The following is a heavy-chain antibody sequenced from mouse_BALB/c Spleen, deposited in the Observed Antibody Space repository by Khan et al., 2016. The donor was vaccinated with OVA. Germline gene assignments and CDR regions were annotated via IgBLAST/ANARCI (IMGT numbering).Heavy chain of an antibody. Sequence: VQLQESGPELVRPGESVKISCKGSGYTFTDYAMHWVKQSHAKSLEWIGVISIYYDNTNYNQKFKGKATMTVDKSSNTAYMDLARLTSEASAIYYCARGEQWLRRGDGNSDYWGQGTTLTVSS. J-gene: IGHJ2*01. V-gene: IGHV1S137*01. CDR1: GYTFTDYA. CDR2: ISIYYDNT. CDR3: ARGEQWLRRGDGNSDY. D-gene: IGHD2-2*01.